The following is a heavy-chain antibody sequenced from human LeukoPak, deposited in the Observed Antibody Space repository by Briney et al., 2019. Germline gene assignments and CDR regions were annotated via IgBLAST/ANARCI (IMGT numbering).Heavy chain of an antibody. J-gene: IGHJ1*01. CDR1: GFTFSTYG. CDR2: ISGSGDTP. Sequence: GGSLRLSCAASGFTFSTYGMSWVRQVPGKGLEWVSAISGSGDTPYYADSVKGRFTISRDTSRNTIYLQINSLRAEDTAIYYCAKAPISNWGSLFENWGQGTQVIVSA. V-gene: IGHV3-23*01. CDR3: AKAPISNWGSLFEN. D-gene: IGHD7-27*01.